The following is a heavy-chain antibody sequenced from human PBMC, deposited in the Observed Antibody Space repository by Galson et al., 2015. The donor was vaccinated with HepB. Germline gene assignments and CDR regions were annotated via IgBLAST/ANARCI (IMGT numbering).Heavy chain of an antibody. J-gene: IGHJ6*02. CDR2: TYYRSKWYN. CDR1: GDSVSSNSAA. CDR3: ARDRRRPGNYYYYGMDV. V-gene: IGHV6-1*01. Sequence: CAISGDSVSSNSAAWNWIRQSPSRGLEWLGRTYYRSKWYNDYAVSVKSRITINPDTSKNQFSLQLNSVTPEDTAVYYCARDRRRPGNYYYYGMDVWGQGTTVTVSS. D-gene: IGHD6-6*01.